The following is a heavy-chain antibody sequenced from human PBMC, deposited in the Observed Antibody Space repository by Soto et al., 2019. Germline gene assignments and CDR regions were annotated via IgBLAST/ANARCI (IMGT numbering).Heavy chain of an antibody. CDR1: GITFSNYY. CDR2: IDSSGSHT. J-gene: IGHJ4*02. Sequence: EVQMVESGGGLVKPGGSLRLSCAASGITFSNYYMNWVRQAPGKGLEWVSSIDSSGSHTFYADSVKGRFTISRDNAINSLYLQMNSLRAEDTAVYHCAGTYDSLAYWGQGTLVTVSS. V-gene: IGHV3-21*01. D-gene: IGHD3-22*01. CDR3: AGTYDSLAY.